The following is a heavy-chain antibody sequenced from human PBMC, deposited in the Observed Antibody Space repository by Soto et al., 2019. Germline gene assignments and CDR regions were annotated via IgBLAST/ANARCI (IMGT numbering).Heavy chain of an antibody. CDR3: ARGGGVYYFDY. V-gene: IGHV4-59*01. Sequence: SSETLSLTCAVYGGSISSYYWSLIRQPPGKGLEWIGYIYYSGITDYNPSLKSRVTISVDTSKSQFSLKLSSVTAADTAVYYCARGGGVYYFDYWGQGTLVTSPQ. CDR2: IYYSGIT. CDR1: GGSISSYY. J-gene: IGHJ4*02. D-gene: IGHD2-8*02.